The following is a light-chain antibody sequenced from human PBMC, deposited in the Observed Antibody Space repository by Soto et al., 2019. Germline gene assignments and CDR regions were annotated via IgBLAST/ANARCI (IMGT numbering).Light chain of an antibody. V-gene: IGKV4-1*01. J-gene: IGKJ3*01. CDR2: WAS. CDR3: QQYLGAPGA. CDR1: QSVLFSSNNKNY. Sequence: DFVMTQSPDSLAVSLGERATINCKSSQSVLFSSNNKNYLAWYQQKPGQPPKLLIYWASTRESGVPARFSGSGSGTDCPLTISSLQAEDVAVYYCQQYLGAPGAFGPGTKVHIK.